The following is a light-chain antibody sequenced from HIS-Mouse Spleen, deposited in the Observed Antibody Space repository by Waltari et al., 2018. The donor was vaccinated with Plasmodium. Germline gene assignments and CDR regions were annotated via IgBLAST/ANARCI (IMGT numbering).Light chain of an antibody. Sequence: SYVLTPPPSVSVAPGKTARITCGGNDIGRKRVHWYQQKPGQAPVLVVYADSDRPSGIPERFSGSNSGNTATLTISRVEAGDEADYYCQVWDSSSDHVVFGGGTKLTVL. V-gene: IGLV3-21*03. J-gene: IGLJ2*01. CDR2: ADS. CDR3: QVWDSSSDHVV. CDR1: DIGRKR.